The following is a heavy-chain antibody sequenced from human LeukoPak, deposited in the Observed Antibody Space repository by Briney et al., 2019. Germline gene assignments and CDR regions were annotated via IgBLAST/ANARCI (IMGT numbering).Heavy chain of an antibody. CDR3: ARVKYTFGPRAFDY. CDR2: ISPISGGT. V-gene: IGHV1-2*06. CDR1: GYTFNIYY. J-gene: IGHJ4*02. D-gene: IGHD5-18*01. Sequence: GSVKVSCKTSGYTFNIYYIHWVRQAPGQGLEWMGHISPISGGTNFAQRFQGRVTMTRDTSISTAYMELSGLRSDDTAIYYCARVKYTFGPRAFDYWSQGTLVTVSS.